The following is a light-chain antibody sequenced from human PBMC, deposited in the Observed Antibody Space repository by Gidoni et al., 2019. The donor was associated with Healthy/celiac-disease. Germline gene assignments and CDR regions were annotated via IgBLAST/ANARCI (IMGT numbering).Light chain of an antibody. V-gene: IGLV2-14*01. CDR3: SSYTSSSTRV. Sequence: PLPQPASVSGSPGQSITISCTGTSSDVGGYNYVSWYQQHPGKAPKLMIYDVSNRPSGVSNRFSGSKSGNTASLTISGLQAEDEADYYCSSYTSSSTRVFGTGTKVTVL. CDR2: DVS. CDR1: SSDVGGYNY. J-gene: IGLJ1*01.